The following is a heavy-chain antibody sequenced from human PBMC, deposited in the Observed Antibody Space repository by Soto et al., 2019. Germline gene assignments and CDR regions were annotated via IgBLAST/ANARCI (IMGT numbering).Heavy chain of an antibody. J-gene: IGHJ4*02. V-gene: IGHV3-30-3*01. Sequence: GGSLRLSCAASGFTFSSYAMHWVRQAPGKGLEWVAVISYDGSNKYYADSVKGRFTISRDNSKNTLYLQMNSLRAEDTAVYYCAKELTGYSSGCPEETFDYWGQGTLVTVSS. D-gene: IGHD6-19*01. CDR1: GFTFSSYA. CDR3: AKELTGYSSGCPEETFDY. CDR2: ISYDGSNK.